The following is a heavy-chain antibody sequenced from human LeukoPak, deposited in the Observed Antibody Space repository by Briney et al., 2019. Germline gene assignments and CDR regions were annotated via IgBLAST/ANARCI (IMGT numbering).Heavy chain of an antibody. CDR2: ISYDGSNK. Sequence: PGGSLRLSCAASGFTFSSYAMHWVRQAPGKGLEWVAVISYDGSNKYYADSVKGRFTISRDNSKNTLYLQMNSLRAEDTAVYCCAREPQGDSSGWVLGNYFDYWGQGTLVTVSS. D-gene: IGHD6-19*01. CDR3: AREPQGDSSGWVLGNYFDY. CDR1: GFTFSSYA. V-gene: IGHV3-30-3*01. J-gene: IGHJ4*02.